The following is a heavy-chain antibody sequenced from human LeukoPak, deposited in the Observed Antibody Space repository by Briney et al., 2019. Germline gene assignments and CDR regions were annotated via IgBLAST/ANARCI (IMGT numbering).Heavy chain of an antibody. J-gene: IGHJ4*02. CDR2: ISWNSGTI. D-gene: IGHD7-27*01. V-gene: IGHV3-9*01. CDR3: AKDVDSTWGSIDY. Sequence: PGRSLRLSCAASGFTFDDYAMHWVRQAPGKGLEWVSRISWNSGTIGYADSVKGRFTISRDNAKNSLYLQMNSLRPEDTALYYCAKDVDSTWGSIDYWGQGILVTVSS. CDR1: GFTFDDYA.